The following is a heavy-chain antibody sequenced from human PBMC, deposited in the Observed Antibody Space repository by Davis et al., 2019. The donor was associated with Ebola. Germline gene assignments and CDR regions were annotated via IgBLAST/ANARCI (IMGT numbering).Heavy chain of an antibody. Sequence: SVKVSCKTSGGSFNSFSISWVRQAPGQGLQWVGGIIPILGVGNYAQKFQGRVKITADKSTTTVYMELSSLRSEDTAVYYCAREIGVAVPGVMKDAFDIWGQGTVVTVSS. CDR3: AREIGVAVPGVMKDAFDI. V-gene: IGHV1-69*10. CDR1: GGSFNSFS. J-gene: IGHJ3*02. D-gene: IGHD2-2*01. CDR2: IIPILGVG.